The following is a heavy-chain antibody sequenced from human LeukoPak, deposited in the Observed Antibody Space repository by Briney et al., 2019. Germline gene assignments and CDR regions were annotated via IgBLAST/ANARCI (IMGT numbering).Heavy chain of an antibody. CDR1: GYTFTSYY. Sequence: ASVKVSCKASGYTFTSYYMHWVRQAPGQGLEWMGIINPSGGSTSYAQKFQGRVTMTRDTSTSTVYMELSSLRSEDTAVYYCARAEPRVFTLNLYSVDWFDPWGQGTLVTVSS. D-gene: IGHD1-26*01. CDR2: INPSGGST. CDR3: ARAEPRVFTLNLYSVDWFDP. J-gene: IGHJ5*02. V-gene: IGHV1-46*01.